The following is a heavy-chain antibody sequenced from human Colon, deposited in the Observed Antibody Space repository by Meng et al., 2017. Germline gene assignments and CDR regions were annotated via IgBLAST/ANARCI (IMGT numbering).Heavy chain of an antibody. CDR1: GFTFSNAW. CDR3: TTDLLAYCSGDCYPSFDY. CDR2: IKSKTDGGTT. D-gene: IGHD2-21*02. J-gene: IGHJ4*02. Sequence: GGSLRLACAASGFTFSNAWMSWVRQAPGKGLEWVGRIKSKTDGGTTDYAAPVKGRFTISRDDSKNTLYLQMNSLKTEDTAVYYCTTDLLAYCSGDCYPSFDYWGQGTLVTVSS. V-gene: IGHV3-15*01.